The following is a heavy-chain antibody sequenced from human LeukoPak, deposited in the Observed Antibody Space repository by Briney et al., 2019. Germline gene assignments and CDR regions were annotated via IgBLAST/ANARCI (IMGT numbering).Heavy chain of an antibody. J-gene: IGHJ4*02. CDR1: GFTFSSYA. Sequence: GGSLRLSCAASGFTFSSYALTWVRQAPGKGLVWVSRISTDGNTATYADSVKGRFSISRDNAKNTLYLQMNRLRAEDTAVYYCTTLHIVDYWAQGTLVTVSS. CDR2: ISTDGNTA. CDR3: TTLHIVDY. D-gene: IGHD2-15*01. V-gene: IGHV3-74*01.